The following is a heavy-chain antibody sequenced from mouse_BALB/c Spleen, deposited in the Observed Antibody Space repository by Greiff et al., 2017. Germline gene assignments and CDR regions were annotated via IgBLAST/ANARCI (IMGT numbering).Heavy chain of an antibody. Sequence: QVQLQQSGAELARPGASVKLSCTASGYTFTSYWMQWVKQRPGQGLEWIGAIYPGDGDTRYTQKFKGKATLTADKSSSTAYMQLSSLASEDSAVYYCARGELDYWGQGTTLTVSA. J-gene: IGHJ2*01. D-gene: IGHD4-1*01. CDR2: IYPGDGDT. CDR1: GYTFTSYW. V-gene: IGHV1-87*01. CDR3: ARGELDY.